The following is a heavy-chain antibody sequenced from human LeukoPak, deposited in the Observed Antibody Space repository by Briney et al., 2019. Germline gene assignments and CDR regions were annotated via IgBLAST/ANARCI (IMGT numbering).Heavy chain of an antibody. CDR2: ISRSSNTI. V-gene: IGHV3-48*02. Sequence: GGSLRLSCAASGFTFSNYSMNWVRQAPGKGLEWVSYISRSSNTIYYADSVKGRFTISRDNAKSSLYLQINSLRDEDTGVYYCARDGHSSSWFGVDYWGQGTLVTVSS. J-gene: IGHJ4*02. CDR1: GFTFSNYS. D-gene: IGHD6-13*01. CDR3: ARDGHSSSWFGVDY.